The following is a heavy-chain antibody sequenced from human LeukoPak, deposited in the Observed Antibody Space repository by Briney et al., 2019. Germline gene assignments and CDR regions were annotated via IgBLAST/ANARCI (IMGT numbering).Heavy chain of an antibody. CDR2: ISGYNGHT. CDR1: GYNFNKYA. CDR3: ARDADYGGNYYYFDF. V-gene: IGHV1-18*01. J-gene: IGHJ4*02. Sequence: GASVKVSCKASGYNFNKYAIIWVRQAPGQGLEWMGWISGYNGHTKYAQSLQGRVTMSTDTSTSTVYMELRSLKSDDTAMYFCARDADYGGNYYYFDFWGQGTLVTVSS. D-gene: IGHD4-23*01.